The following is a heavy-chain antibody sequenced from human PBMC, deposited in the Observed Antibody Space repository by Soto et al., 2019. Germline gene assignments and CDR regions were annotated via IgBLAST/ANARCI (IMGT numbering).Heavy chain of an antibody. Sequence: ASVKVSCKASGYTFTSYGISWVRQAPGQGLEWMGWISAYNGNTNYAQKFQGRVTMTTDTSANTAYMELRSLRSDDTAVYFCARDARLSLSAAATFDYWGPGTLVTVSS. J-gene: IGHJ4*02. CDR3: ARDARLSLSAAATFDY. CDR2: ISAYNGNT. V-gene: IGHV1-18*01. CDR1: GYTFTSYG. D-gene: IGHD6-13*01.